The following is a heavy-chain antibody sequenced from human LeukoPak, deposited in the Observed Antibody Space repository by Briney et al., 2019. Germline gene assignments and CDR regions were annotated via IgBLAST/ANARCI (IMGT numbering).Heavy chain of an antibody. CDR1: GGSISSHY. Sequence: SETLSLTCTVSGGSISSHYWSWIRQPPGKGLEWIGYIYTSGSTNYNPSLKSRVTISVDTSKNQFSLKLSSVTAADTAVYYCARHWGTSSTDYYYYYMDVWGKGTTVTVSS. J-gene: IGHJ6*03. CDR2: IYTSGST. CDR3: ARHWGTSSTDYYYYYMDV. D-gene: IGHD2-2*01. V-gene: IGHV4-4*09.